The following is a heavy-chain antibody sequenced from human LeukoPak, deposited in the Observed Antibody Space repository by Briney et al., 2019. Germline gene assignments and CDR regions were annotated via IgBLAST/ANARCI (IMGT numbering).Heavy chain of an antibody. V-gene: IGHV4-39*01. D-gene: IGHD5-18*01. CDR3: ASPRGFSYGYFDY. CDR2: IYYRKNT. J-gene: IGHJ4*02. Sequence: SETLSLTCTVSGGSISSSSAYWGWIRQPPGKGLEWIGSIYYRKNTYYNPSLKSRVTISADTSKNQFSLTLGSVSATDTAVYYCASPRGFSYGYFDYWGQGTLVTVSS. CDR1: GGSISSSSAY.